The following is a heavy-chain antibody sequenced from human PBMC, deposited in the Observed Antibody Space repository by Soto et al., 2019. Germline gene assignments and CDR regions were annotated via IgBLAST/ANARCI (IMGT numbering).Heavy chain of an antibody. CDR3: AKDLIYGYNSGRTFDS. CDR1: GFTVSSNY. V-gene: IGHV3-23*01. J-gene: IGHJ4*02. CDR2: IGSRGDST. D-gene: IGHD6-19*01. Sequence: PGGSLRLSCAASGFTVSSNYMSWVRQAPGKGLEWVSAIGSRGDSTYYADSVKGRFTISRDNSKNTLYLQMNSLRAEDTAVYYCAKDLIYGYNSGRTFDSWGQGTLVTVSS.